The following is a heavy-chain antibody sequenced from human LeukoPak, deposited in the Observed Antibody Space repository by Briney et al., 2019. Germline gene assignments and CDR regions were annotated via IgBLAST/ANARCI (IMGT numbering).Heavy chain of an antibody. CDR3: ARGRRRFLEWLLPYFDY. CDR1: GGSISSGGYY. Sequence: SETLSLTCTVSGGSISSGGYYWSWIRQHPGKGLEWIGYIYYSGSTYYNPSLKSRVTISVDTSKNQFSLKLSSVTAADTAVYYCARGRRRFLEWLLPYFDYWGQGTLVTVSS. D-gene: IGHD3-3*01. CDR2: IYYSGST. J-gene: IGHJ4*02. V-gene: IGHV4-31*03.